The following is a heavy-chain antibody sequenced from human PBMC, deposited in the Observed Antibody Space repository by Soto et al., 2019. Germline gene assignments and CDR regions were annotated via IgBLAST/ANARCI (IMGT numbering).Heavy chain of an antibody. CDR2: IYYSGST. CDR3: PRLPGDSSGDSCRIDY. D-gene: IGHD2-15*01. J-gene: IGHJ4*02. CDR1: GGSISSSSYY. V-gene: IGHV4-39*01. Sequence: PSETPSLTCPVSGGSISSSSYYWGWIRQPPGKGLEWIGSIYYSGSTYYNLSLKSRVTISVDTSKNQFSLKLSSVTAADTAVYFCPRLPGDSSGDSCRIDYWGQGPLVTVSS.